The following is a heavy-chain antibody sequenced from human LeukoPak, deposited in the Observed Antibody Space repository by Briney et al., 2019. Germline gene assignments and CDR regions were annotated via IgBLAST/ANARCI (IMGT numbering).Heavy chain of an antibody. V-gene: IGHV4-39*07. D-gene: IGHD3-22*01. CDR3: ARTIYYYDSSGYYDGPHGVFDY. CDR2: IYYSGST. J-gene: IGHJ4*02. CDR1: GGSISSSSYY. Sequence: SETLSLTCTVSGGSISSSSYYWGWIRQPPGKGLEWIGSIYYSGSTYYNPSLKSRVTISVDTSKNQFSLKLSSVTAADTAVYYCARTIYYYDSSGYYDGPHGVFDYWGQGTLVTVSS.